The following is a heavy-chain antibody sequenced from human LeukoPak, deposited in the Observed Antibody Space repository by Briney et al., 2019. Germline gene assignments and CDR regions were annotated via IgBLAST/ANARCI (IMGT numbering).Heavy chain of an antibody. D-gene: IGHD3-10*01. V-gene: IGHV4-61*02. Sequence: TSETLSLTCTVSGGSISSGSYYWSWIRQPAGKGLEWIGRIYTSGSTNYNPSLKSRVTISVDTSKNQFSLKLSSVTAADTAVYYCARVQLLWFGELSSIDYWGQGTLVTVSS. CDR1: GGSISSGSYY. CDR3: ARVQLLWFGELSSIDY. J-gene: IGHJ4*02. CDR2: IYTSGST.